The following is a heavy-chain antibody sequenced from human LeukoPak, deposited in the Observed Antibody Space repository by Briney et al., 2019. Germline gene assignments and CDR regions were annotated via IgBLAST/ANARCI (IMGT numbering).Heavy chain of an antibody. D-gene: IGHD4-11*01. CDR3: ARAVTTKEVFDY. CDR1: GSTFRNYW. Sequence: GGSLRLSCAASGSTFRNYWVNWVRQAPGKGLEWVANINEDGSEKYYVDSVKGRFTISRDNAKNSLYLQMNSLRAEDTAVYYCARAVTTKEVFDYWGQGTLVTVSS. V-gene: IGHV3-7*01. J-gene: IGHJ4*02. CDR2: INEDGSEK.